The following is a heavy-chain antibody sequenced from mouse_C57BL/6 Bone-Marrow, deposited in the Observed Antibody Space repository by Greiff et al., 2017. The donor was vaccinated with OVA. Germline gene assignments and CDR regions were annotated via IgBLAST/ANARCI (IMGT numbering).Heavy chain of an antibody. Sequence: VQRVESGAELARPGASVKLSCKASGYTFTSYGISWVKQRTGQGLEWIGEIYPRSGNTYYNEKFKGKATLTADKSSSTAYMELRSLTSEDSAVYFCARLEAYDSHYFDYWGQGTTLTVSS. J-gene: IGHJ2*01. CDR1: GYTFTSYG. CDR3: ARLEAYDSHYFDY. CDR2: IYPRSGNT. V-gene: IGHV1-81*01. D-gene: IGHD2-4*01.